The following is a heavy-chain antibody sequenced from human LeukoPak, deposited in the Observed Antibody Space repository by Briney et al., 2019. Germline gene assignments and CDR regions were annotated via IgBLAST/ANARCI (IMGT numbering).Heavy chain of an antibody. CDR2: IYTSGST. V-gene: IGHV4-4*07. CDR1: GGSISSYY. D-gene: IGHD4-17*01. CDR3: ARGDSYGDYWYYFDY. Sequence: SETLSLTCTVSGGSISSYYWSWIRQPAGKGLEWIGRIYTSGSTNYNPSLKSRVTISVDTSKNQFSLKLSSVTAADTAVYYCARGDSYGDYWYYFDYWGQGTLVTVSS. J-gene: IGHJ4*02.